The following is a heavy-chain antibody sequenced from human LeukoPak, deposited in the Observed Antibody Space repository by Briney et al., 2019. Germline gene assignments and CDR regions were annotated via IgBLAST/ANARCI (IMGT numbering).Heavy chain of an antibody. D-gene: IGHD3-3*01. J-gene: IGHJ4*02. V-gene: IGHV5-10-1*01. Sequence: GEALKISCKGSGYSFTSYWISWVRQMPGKGLEWVGRIDPSDSYTNYSRSFQGHVTISADKSISTAYLQWSSLKASDTAMYYCARASRITIFGVSYPGYFDYWGQGTLVTVSS. CDR2: IDPSDSYT. CDR1: GYSFTSYW. CDR3: ARASRITIFGVSYPGYFDY.